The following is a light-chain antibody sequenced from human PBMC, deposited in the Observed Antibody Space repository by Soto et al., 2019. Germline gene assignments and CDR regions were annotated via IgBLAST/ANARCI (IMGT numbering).Light chain of an antibody. CDR3: QQYHNWPLYT. CDR2: AAS. CDR1: QSVGSR. V-gene: IGKV3-15*01. J-gene: IGKJ2*01. Sequence: EIAMTQSPGTLSVSPGDSATLSCRASQSVGSRLAWYQQKPGQAPRLLIYAASTWATGIPARFSAFGSGTEFTLTISDLQSEDFAFYYCQQYHNWPLYTFGQGTNLDIK.